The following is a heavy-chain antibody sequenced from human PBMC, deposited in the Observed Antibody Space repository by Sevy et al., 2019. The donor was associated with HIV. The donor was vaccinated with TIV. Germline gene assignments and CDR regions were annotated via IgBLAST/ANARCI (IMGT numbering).Heavy chain of an antibody. V-gene: IGHV3-23*01. Sequence: GGSLRLSCAASGFTFSSYAMSWVRQAPGKGLEWVSAISGSGGSTYYADSVKGRFTISRDNSKNTLYLQMNSLRAEDTAIYYCAKDRDGYSGYDLMDVWGKGTTVTVSS. J-gene: IGHJ6*04. CDR1: GFTFSSYA. CDR3: AKDRDGYSGYDLMDV. D-gene: IGHD5-12*01. CDR2: ISGSGGST.